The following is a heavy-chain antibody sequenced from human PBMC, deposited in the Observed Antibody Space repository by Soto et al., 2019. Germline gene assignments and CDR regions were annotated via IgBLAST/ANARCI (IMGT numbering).Heavy chain of an antibody. V-gene: IGHV3-23*01. J-gene: IGHJ4*02. CDR2: ISGSGGST. Sequence: GGSLRLSCAASGFTFSSYAMSWVRQAPGKGLEWVSAISGSGGSTYYADSVKGRFTISRDNSKNTLYLQMNSLRAEDTAVYYCAKDLTPIALSLAGDYAYYFDYWGQGTLVTVSS. D-gene: IGHD4-17*01. CDR1: GFTFSSYA. CDR3: AKDLTPIALSLAGDYAYYFDY.